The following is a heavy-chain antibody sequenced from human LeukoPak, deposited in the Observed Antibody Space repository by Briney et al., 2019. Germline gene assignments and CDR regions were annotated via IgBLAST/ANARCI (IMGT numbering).Heavy chain of an antibody. V-gene: IGHV4-59*08. CDR1: GGSISSFY. J-gene: IGHJ3*02. D-gene: IGHD3-22*01. CDR2: IYYSGST. Sequence: SETLSLTCTVSGGSISSFYWNWIRQPPGKGLEWIGYIYYSGSTNYNPSLKSRVTISVDTSKNQFSLKLSSVTAADTAVYYCARGVHYDSSGYSDDAFDIWGQGTMVAVSS. CDR3: ARGVHYDSSGYSDDAFDI.